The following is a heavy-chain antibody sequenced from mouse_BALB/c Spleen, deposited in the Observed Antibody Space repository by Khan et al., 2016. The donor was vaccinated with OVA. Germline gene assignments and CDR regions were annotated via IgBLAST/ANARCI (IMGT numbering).Heavy chain of an antibody. CDR2: IRYSGST. V-gene: IGHV3-2*02. CDR3: ARDGSRYNYAMDY. D-gene: IGHD2-3*01. CDR1: GYSITSDSA. J-gene: IGHJ4*01. Sequence: VQLKQSGPGLVKPSQSLSLTCTVTGYSITSDSAWNWIRQFPGNKLECMGYIRYSGSTNYNPSLKGRVSITRDTSKNQFYLQLNSVTTEDTATYYCARDGSRYNYAMDYWGQGTSVTVSS.